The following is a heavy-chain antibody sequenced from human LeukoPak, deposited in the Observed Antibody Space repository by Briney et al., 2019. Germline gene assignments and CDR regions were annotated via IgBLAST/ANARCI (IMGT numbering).Heavy chain of an antibody. V-gene: IGHV3-33*01. CDR3: ERERFGAGSDPDY. CDR2: IWHDASHK. CDR1: VFIFSSYA. D-gene: IGHD4/OR15-4a*01. J-gene: IGHJ4*02. Sequence: GGSLRLSCAASVFIFSSYAMHWVRQAPGKGLEWVALIWHDASHKFYTDSVKGRFTISTDNSKNTMFLQINRRTAAATDECSCERERFGAGSDPDYWGQGTLVTVSS.